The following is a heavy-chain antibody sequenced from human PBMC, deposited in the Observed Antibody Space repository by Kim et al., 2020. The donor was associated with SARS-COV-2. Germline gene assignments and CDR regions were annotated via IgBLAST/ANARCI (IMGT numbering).Heavy chain of an antibody. V-gene: IGHV1-46*01. J-gene: IGHJ6*02. CDR3: ARGPVGQGGYYYYGMDV. Sequence: FPGRVTMTRDTATSTVYMELSSLRSEDTAVYYCARGPVGQGGYYYYGMDVWGQGTTVTVSS. D-gene: IGHD1-26*01.